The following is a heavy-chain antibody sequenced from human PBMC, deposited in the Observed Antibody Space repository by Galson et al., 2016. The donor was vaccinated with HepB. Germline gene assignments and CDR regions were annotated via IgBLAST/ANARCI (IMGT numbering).Heavy chain of an antibody. J-gene: IGHJ3*02. Sequence: SVKVSCKASGYTFSDYFLHWVRQAPGQGLEWMGRINPISGVTDLPQKFQGRVTMTRDTSISTAYMELSRLTFDDSAVYYCAKGILLGSDAFDIWGQGTMVTVSS. D-gene: IGHD1-26*01. CDR1: GYTFSDYF. CDR2: INPISGVT. CDR3: AKGILLGSDAFDI. V-gene: IGHV1-2*06.